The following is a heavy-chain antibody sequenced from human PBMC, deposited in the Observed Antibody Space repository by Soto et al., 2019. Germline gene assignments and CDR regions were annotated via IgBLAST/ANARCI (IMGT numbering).Heavy chain of an antibody. CDR1: GYTFTSYD. V-gene: IGHV1-8*01. D-gene: IGHD6-13*01. CDR3: ARSSSGSWYKI. CDR2: MNPNSGNT. Sequence: ASVKVSCKASGYTFTSYDINWVRQATGQGLEWMGWMNPNSGNTGYVQKFQGRVTMTRNTSTSTAYMELSSLRSEDTAVYYCARSSSGSWYKIWGQGTLVTVSS. J-gene: IGHJ4*02.